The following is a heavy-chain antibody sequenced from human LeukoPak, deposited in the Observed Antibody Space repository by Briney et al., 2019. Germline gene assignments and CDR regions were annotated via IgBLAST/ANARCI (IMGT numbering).Heavy chain of an antibody. CDR1: GFTFSDYY. CDR2: IRNDGSII. CDR3: AKDTPLCYFDY. D-gene: IGHD3-16*01. V-gene: IGHV3-30*02. J-gene: IGHJ4*02. Sequence: GGSLRLSCAASGFTFSDYYMSWIRQAPGKGLEWVAFIRNDGSIIYNADSVKGRFTISRDNSKNTLHLQMNSLRADDTAVYYCAKDTPLCYFDYWGQGTLVTVSS.